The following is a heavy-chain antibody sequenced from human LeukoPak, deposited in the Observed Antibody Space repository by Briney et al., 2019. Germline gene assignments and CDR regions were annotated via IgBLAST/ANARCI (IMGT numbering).Heavy chain of an antibody. CDR3: AREGDYYDSSGYPTF. D-gene: IGHD3-22*01. V-gene: IGHV1-2*02. Sequence: ASVKVSCKASGYIFTGYYMHWVRQAPGQGLEWMGWINPNSGGTNYAQKFQGRVTMTRDTSISTAYMELSRLRSDDTAVYCCAREGDYYDSSGYPTFWGQGTLVTVSS. CDR2: INPNSGGT. J-gene: IGHJ4*02. CDR1: GYIFTGYY.